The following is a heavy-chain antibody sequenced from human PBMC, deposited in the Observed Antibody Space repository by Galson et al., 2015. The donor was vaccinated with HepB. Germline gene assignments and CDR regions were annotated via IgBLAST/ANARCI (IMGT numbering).Heavy chain of an antibody. Sequence: SLRLSCAASGFTFSGYTMNWVRQAPGKGLEWVSYISSSSDTIYYADSVKGSFTISRDNAKNSLYLQMNSLRAEDTAVYYCTRDFWSGFRNWFDPWGQGTLVTVSS. CDR2: ISSSSDTI. J-gene: IGHJ5*02. CDR3: TRDFWSGFRNWFDP. CDR1: GFTFSGYT. V-gene: IGHV3-48*01. D-gene: IGHD3-3*01.